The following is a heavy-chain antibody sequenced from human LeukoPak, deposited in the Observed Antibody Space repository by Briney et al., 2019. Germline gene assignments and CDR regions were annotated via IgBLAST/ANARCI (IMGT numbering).Heavy chain of an antibody. Sequence: GGSLRLSCAASGSTFSSYSMNWVRQAPGKGLEWVSSISSSSSYIYYADSVKGRFTISRDNAKNSLYLQMNSLRAEDTAVYYCARDRDSGWYPFDYWGQGTLVTVSS. J-gene: IGHJ4*02. CDR1: GSTFSSYS. D-gene: IGHD6-19*01. CDR2: ISSSSSYI. V-gene: IGHV3-21*01. CDR3: ARDRDSGWYPFDY.